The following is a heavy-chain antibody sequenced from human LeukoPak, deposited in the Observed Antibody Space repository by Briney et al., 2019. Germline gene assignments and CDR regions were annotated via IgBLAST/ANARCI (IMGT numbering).Heavy chain of an antibody. CDR2: IKQDGSEK. CDR1: GFTFSKNW. J-gene: IGHJ6*03. D-gene: IGHD6-6*01. CDR3: AKDQKSKSSSSNYYYYYMDV. Sequence: GGSLRLSCAASGFTFSKNWMSWVRQAPGKGLEWVANIKQDGSEKYYVDSVKGRFTISRDNAKNSLYLQMNSLRAEDTAVYYCAKDQKSKSSSSNYYYYYMDVWGKGTTVTVPS. V-gene: IGHV3-7*01.